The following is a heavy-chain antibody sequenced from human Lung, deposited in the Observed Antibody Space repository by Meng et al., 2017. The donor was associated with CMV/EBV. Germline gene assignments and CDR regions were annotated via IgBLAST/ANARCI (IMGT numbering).Heavy chain of an antibody. CDR1: GYPFTIYY. V-gene: IGHV1-46*01. CDR3: ARDLGYSSSWYFQYYFDC. CDR2: INPSAGGT. Sequence: ASVXVSCKASGYPFTIYYMHWVRQAPGQGLEWMGIINPSAGGTSYAQKFQGRVTMTRDTSTSTVYMELSSLRSDDTALYYCARDLGYSSSWYFQYYFDCWXQGTLVTVSS. D-gene: IGHD6-13*01. J-gene: IGHJ4*02.